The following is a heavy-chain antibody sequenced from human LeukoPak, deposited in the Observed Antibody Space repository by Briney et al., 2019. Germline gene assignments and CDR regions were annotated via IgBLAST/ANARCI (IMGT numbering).Heavy chain of an antibody. D-gene: IGHD5-18*01. CDR1: GGTFSSYA. V-gene: IGHV1-69*01. J-gene: IGHJ4*02. CDR2: IIPIFGTA. CDR3: ATDLSPRYSYGYGPLNDY. Sequence: ASVKVSCKASGGTFSSYAISWVRQAPGQGLEWMGGIIPIFGTANYAQKFQGRVTITADESTSTAYMELSSLRSEDTAVYYCATDLSPRYSYGYGPLNDYWGQGTLVTVSS.